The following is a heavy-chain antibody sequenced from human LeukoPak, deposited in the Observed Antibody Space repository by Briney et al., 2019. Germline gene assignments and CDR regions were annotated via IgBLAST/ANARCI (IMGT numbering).Heavy chain of an antibody. Sequence: GGSLRLSCAGSGFTFSSYGMHWVRQAPGKGLEWVAVISYDGSNQFYADSVKGRFTISRDNAKNSLYLQMNSLRAEDTAVYYCARSMVTGNWYFDLWGRGTLVTVSS. V-gene: IGHV3-30*03. CDR1: GFTFSSYG. J-gene: IGHJ2*01. CDR3: ARSMVTGNWYFDL. CDR2: ISYDGSNQ. D-gene: IGHD5-18*01.